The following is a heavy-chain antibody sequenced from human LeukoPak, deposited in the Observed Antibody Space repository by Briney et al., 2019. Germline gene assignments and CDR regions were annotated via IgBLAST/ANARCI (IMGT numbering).Heavy chain of an antibody. V-gene: IGHV4-4*07. CDR2: IYTSGST. CDR3: ARGIVVVPAAMSWFDP. CDR1: GGSISSYY. J-gene: IGHJ5*02. Sequence: PSETLSLTCTVSGGSISSYYWSWIRQPAGKGLEWIGRIYTSGSTNYNPSLKSRVTMSVDTSRNQFSLKLRSVTAADTAVYYCARGIVVVPAAMSWFDPWGQGTLVTVSS. D-gene: IGHD2-2*01.